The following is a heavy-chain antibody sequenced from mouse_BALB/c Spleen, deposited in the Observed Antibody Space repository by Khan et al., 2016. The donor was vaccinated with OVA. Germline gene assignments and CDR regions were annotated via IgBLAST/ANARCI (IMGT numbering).Heavy chain of an antibody. Sequence: EVELVESGGDLVKPGGSLKLSCAASGFNFSSYGMSWVRQTPDKRLEWVASISRGGGYTYYAHSVKGRFTISRDNAKNTLYLQMSSLKSEDTAMFYCTRAYYGNDYYAMDNWGQGTSVTVSS. CDR3: TRAYYGNDYYAMDN. CDR1: GFNFSSYG. D-gene: IGHD2-9*01. J-gene: IGHJ4*01. V-gene: IGHV5-6*01. CDR2: ISRGGGYT.